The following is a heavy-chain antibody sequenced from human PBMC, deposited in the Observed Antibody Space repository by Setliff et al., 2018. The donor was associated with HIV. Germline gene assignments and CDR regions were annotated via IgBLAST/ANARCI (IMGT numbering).Heavy chain of an antibody. CDR2: VFHTGTT. CDR1: GGSIRGDDYY. CDR3: ARSMRGYCSDTSCRTFDH. D-gene: IGHD2-2*01. V-gene: IGHV4-31*03. J-gene: IGHJ4*02. Sequence: SETLSLTCTVSGGSIRGDDYYWTWIRQHPGKGLEWIGYVFHTGTTYYNPSLKSRLTLSVDTSKNQFSLKLSSVTAADTAVYYCARSMRGYCSDTSCRTFDHWGQGTLVTVSS.